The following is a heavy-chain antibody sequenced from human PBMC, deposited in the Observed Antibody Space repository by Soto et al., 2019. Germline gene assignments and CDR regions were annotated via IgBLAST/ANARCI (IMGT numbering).Heavy chain of an antibody. V-gene: IGHV1-58*01. CDR3: ARDNSQNYGTPAASSWFHP. CDR2: IVVGSGNT. D-gene: IGHD2-15*01. J-gene: IGHJ5*02. Sequence: GASVKVSCKASGFTFTSSAVQWVRQARGQRLEWIGWIVVGSGNTNYAQKFQERVTITRDMSTSTAYMELSSLRSEDTAVYYCARDNSQNYGTPAASSWFHPWGQGTPVTVYS. CDR1: GFTFTSSA.